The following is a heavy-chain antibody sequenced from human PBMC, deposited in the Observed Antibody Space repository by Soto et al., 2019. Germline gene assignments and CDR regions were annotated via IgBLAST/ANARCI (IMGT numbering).Heavy chain of an antibody. CDR1: GGSISSYY. D-gene: IGHD3-22*01. CDR2: IYYSGST. CDR3: ARDRYYYDSSGYYSPLYYYYGMDV. J-gene: IGHJ6*02. Sequence: SETLSLTCTVSGGSISSYYWSWIRQPPGKGLEWIGYIYYSGSTNYNPSLKSRVTISVDTSKNQFSLKLSSVTAADTAVDYCARDRYYYDSSGYYSPLYYYYGMDVWGQGTTVTVSS. V-gene: IGHV4-59*01.